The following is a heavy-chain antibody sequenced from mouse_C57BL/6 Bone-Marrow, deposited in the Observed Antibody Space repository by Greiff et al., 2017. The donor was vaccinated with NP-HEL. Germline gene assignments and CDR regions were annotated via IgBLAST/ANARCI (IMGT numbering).Heavy chain of an antibody. Sequence: VQLQQSGAELVRPGASVKLSCTASGFNIKDDYMHWVKQRPEQGLEWIGWIDPENGDTAYASKFQGKATITADTSSNTAYLQLSSLTSEDTAVYYCTSSFWYFDVWGTGTTVTVSS. CDR2: IDPENGDT. CDR3: TSSFWYFDV. V-gene: IGHV14-4*01. D-gene: IGHD1-1*01. J-gene: IGHJ1*03. CDR1: GFNIKDDY.